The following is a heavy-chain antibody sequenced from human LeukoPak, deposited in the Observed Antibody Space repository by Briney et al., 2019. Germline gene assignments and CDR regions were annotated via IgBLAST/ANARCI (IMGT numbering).Heavy chain of an antibody. CDR2: INHSGST. J-gene: IGHJ4*02. CDR1: GGSFSGYY. D-gene: IGHD3-22*01. V-gene: IGHV4-34*01. Sequence: NPSETLSLTCAVYGGSFSGYYWSWIRQPPGKGLEWIGEINHSGSTNYNPSLKSRVTISVDTSKNQFSLKLSSVTAADTAVYYCVRTAMYYYDSSGYYYWGQGTLVTVSS. CDR3: VRTAMYYYDSSGYYY.